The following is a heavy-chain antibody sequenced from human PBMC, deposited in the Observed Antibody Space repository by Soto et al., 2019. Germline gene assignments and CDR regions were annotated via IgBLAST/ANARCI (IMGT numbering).Heavy chain of an antibody. V-gene: IGHV3-33*06. CDR2: IWYDGSNK. D-gene: IGHD5-18*01. Sequence: RQTPGKGLEWVAIIWYDGSNKYYADSVKGRFTISRDNSKNTLYLQMNSLRVEDTAVYYCAKPPQRYMQTARAVFAYRCCGTPLPVSS. CDR3: AKPPQRYMQTARAVFAY. J-gene: IGHJ4*01.